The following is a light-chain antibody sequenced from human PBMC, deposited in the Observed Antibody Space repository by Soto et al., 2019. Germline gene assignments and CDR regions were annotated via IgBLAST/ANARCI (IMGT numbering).Light chain of an antibody. CDR3: QSYDSSLSGYV. V-gene: IGLV1-40*01. Sequence: QLVLTQPPSVSGAPGPRVPSSCTGSSSNIGAGYDVHWYQQLPGTAPKLLIYGNSNRPSVVPDRFSGSKSVTSASLAITGLQAEDEADYYCQSYDSSLSGYVFGTGTKVTVL. CDR2: GNS. J-gene: IGLJ1*01. CDR1: SSNIGAGYD.